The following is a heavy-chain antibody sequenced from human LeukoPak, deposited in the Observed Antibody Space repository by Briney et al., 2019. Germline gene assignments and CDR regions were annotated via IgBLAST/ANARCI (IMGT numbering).Heavy chain of an antibody. CDR2: TNSDGSST. Sequence: PGGSLRLSCAASGFTFSSYWMHLVRQAPGKGLVWVSRTNSDGSSTSYADSVKGRFTISRDNAKNTLYLQMNSLRAEDTAVYYCARVFWYDSSFDYWGQGTLVTVSS. J-gene: IGHJ4*02. CDR1: GFTFSSYW. D-gene: IGHD3-22*01. CDR3: ARVFWYDSSFDY. V-gene: IGHV3-74*01.